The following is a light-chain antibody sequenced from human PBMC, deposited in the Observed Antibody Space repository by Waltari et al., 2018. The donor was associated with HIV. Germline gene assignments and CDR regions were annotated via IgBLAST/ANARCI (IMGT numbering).Light chain of an antibody. V-gene: IGLV1-47*01. CDR2: RND. CDR1: YGNIRTGF. Sequence: QSVLTQPPSVSALPGQTVTIPCSGSYGNIRTGFVCWYQVLPGLAPKLLIYRNDHRPPGFPARFSCSKSGTSASLAITGLRSEDEGDYYCATWDDSLNMFGGGTRLTVL. J-gene: IGLJ3*02. CDR3: ATWDDSLNM.